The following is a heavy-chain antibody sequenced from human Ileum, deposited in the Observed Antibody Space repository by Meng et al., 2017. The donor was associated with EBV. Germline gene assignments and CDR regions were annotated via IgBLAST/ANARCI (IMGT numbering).Heavy chain of an antibody. D-gene: IGHD3-16*01. V-gene: IGHV4-4*02. CDR1: GDSTISTDTW. J-gene: IGHJ4*02. CDR2: IFHAGNT. CDR3: ARGSHYTWDV. Sequence: QVLLPASGPGLVKPSGTLSLTCGFSGDSTISTDTWWSCVRQPPGKGLEWIGEIFHAGNTNYNPSLKSQFTMSVDTSKNQFSLNLSSVTAADSAVYYCARGSHYTWDVWGQGTLVTASS.